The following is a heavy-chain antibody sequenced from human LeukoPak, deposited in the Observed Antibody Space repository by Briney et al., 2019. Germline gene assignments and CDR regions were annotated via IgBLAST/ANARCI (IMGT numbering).Heavy chain of an antibody. V-gene: IGHV4-34*01. CDR2: INHSGST. CDR3: ARGRGHYYDSSGYHY. J-gene: IGHJ4*02. D-gene: IGHD3-22*01. Sequence: KPSETLSLTCAVYGGSFSGYYWSWIRQPPGKGLEWIGEINHSGSTNYNPSLKSRVTISVDTSKNQFSLKLSSVTAADTAVYYCARGRGHYYDSSGYHYWGQGTLVTVSS. CDR1: GGSFSGYY.